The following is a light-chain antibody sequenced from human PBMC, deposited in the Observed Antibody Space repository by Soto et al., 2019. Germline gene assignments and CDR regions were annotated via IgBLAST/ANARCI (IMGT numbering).Light chain of an antibody. CDR1: SSDVGGYNY. V-gene: IGLV2-14*01. CDR2: DVS. J-gene: IGLJ1*01. Sequence: QSALTQPASVSGSPGQSITISCTGTSSDVGGYNYVSWYQQHPGKAPKLMIYDVSNRPSGVSNRFSGSKSGNTASLTISGLQAEDEADYYCSSYTSCSPNVFGTGTKLTVL. CDR3: SSYTSCSPNV.